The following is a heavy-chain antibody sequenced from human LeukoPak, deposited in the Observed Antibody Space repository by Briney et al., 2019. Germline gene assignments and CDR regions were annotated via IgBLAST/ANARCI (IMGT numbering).Heavy chain of an antibody. Sequence: ASVKVSCKASGGTFSSYAISWVRQAPGQGLEWMGWISAYNGNTNYAQKLQGRVTMTTDTSTSTAYMELRSLRSDDTAVYYCARDPIGYCSSTSCYFPFDYWGQGTLVTVSS. CDR1: GGTFSSYA. V-gene: IGHV1-18*01. D-gene: IGHD2-2*01. CDR2: ISAYNGNT. J-gene: IGHJ4*02. CDR3: ARDPIGYCSSTSCYFPFDY.